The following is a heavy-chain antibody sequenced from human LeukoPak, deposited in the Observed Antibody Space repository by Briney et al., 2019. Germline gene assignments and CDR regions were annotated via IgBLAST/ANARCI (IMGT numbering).Heavy chain of an antibody. J-gene: IGHJ2*01. Sequence: GASVKVSCKASGYTFTSYAMHWVRQAPGQRLEWMGWINAGNGSTKYSQKFQGRVTITRDTSASTAYMELSSLRSEDTAVYYCARPRGRGSGWGGWYFDLWGRGTLVTVSS. CDR1: GYTFTSYA. CDR2: INAGNGST. CDR3: ARPRGRGSGWGGWYFDL. D-gene: IGHD6-19*01. V-gene: IGHV1-3*01.